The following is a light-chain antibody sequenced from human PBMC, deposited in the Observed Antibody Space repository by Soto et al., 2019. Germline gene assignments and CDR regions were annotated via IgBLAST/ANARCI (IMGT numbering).Light chain of an antibody. V-gene: IGLV2-8*01. CDR2: EVS. J-gene: IGLJ2*01. CDR3: SSYARNRDVL. Sequence: QSVLTQPPSASGSPGQSVAISCTGTSSDVGGYSYVSWYQQHPGKAPKLMIYEVSKRPSGVPDCFSGSKSGNTASLTVSGLQAEDEADYYWSSYARNRDVLFGGGTELTVL. CDR1: SSDVGGYSY.